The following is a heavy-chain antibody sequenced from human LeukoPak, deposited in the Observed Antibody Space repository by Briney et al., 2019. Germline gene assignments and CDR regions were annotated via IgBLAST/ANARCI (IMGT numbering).Heavy chain of an antibody. V-gene: IGHV3-23*01. CDR1: GFSFSNSP. Sequence: GGALRLSCVASGFSFSNSPMSWVRQAPGRGRECVSPISDRGGSTYYADSVRGRFTISRENSQNTLYLQMYSLRAEDTPIYYCARDYGIDYWGQGTLVTVSS. J-gene: IGHJ4*02. CDR3: ARDYGIDY. D-gene: IGHD4-17*01. CDR2: ISDRGGST.